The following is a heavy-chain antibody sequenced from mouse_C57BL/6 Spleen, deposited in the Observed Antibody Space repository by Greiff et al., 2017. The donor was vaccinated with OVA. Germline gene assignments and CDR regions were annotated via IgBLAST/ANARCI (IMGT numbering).Heavy chain of an antibody. Sequence: EVMLVESEGGLVQPGSSMKLSCTASGFTFSDYYMAWVRQVPEKGLEWVANINYDGSSTYYLDSLKSRFIISRDNAKNILYLQMSSLKSEDTATYYCARIYYDYDGVFDYWGQGTTLTVSS. CDR1: GFTFSDYY. J-gene: IGHJ2*01. CDR3: ARIYYDYDGVFDY. V-gene: IGHV5-16*01. D-gene: IGHD2-4*01. CDR2: INYDGSST.